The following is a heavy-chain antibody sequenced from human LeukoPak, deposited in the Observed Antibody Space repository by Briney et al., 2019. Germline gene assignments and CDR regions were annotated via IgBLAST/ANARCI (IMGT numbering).Heavy chain of an antibody. V-gene: IGHV1-18*01. CDR3: ARESYCSSTSCYSDYYYYGMDV. Sequence: ASVKVSCKASGYTFTSYGISWVRQAPGQGLEWMGWISAYNGNTNYAQKLQGRVTMTTDTSTSTAYMELRSLRSDHTAVYYCARESYCSSTSCYSDYYYYGMDVWGQGTTVTVSS. J-gene: IGHJ6*02. CDR2: ISAYNGNT. D-gene: IGHD2-2*01. CDR1: GYTFTSYG.